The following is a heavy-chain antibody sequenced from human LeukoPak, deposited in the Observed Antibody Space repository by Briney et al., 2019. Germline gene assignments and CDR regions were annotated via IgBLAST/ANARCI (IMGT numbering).Heavy chain of an antibody. D-gene: IGHD3-3*01. V-gene: IGHV3-30-3*01. Sequence: GRSLRLSCAASGFTFSSCAMHWVRQAPGKGLEWVAVISYDGSNKYYADSVKGRFTISRDNSKNTLYLQMNSLRAEDTAVYYCARVRGITIFGVVISYYYYGMDVWGQGTTVTVSS. CDR2: ISYDGSNK. J-gene: IGHJ6*02. CDR1: GFTFSSCA. CDR3: ARVRGITIFGVVISYYYYGMDV.